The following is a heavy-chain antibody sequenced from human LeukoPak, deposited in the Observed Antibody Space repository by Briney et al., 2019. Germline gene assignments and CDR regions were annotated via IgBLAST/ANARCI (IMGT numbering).Heavy chain of an antibody. V-gene: IGHV1-58*02. CDR1: GFTFTSSA. Sequence: SVKVSCKASGFTFTSSAMQWVRQARGQRLEWIGWIVVGSGNTNYAQKFQERVTITRDMSTSTAYMELSSLRSEDTAVYYCAAVGAVAGTLTYYYYGMDVWGQGTTVTVSS. CDR2: IVVGSGNT. CDR3: AAVGAVAGTLTYYYYGMDV. D-gene: IGHD6-19*01. J-gene: IGHJ6*02.